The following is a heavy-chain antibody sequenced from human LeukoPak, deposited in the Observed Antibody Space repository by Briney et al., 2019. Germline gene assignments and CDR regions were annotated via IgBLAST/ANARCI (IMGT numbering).Heavy chain of an antibody. Sequence: PGRSLRLSCAASGFPFSSYGMHWVRQAPGEGLEWVAVIWSDGGNKYYGDSVKGRFTISRDNSKNTLYLQMNSLRVEDTAIYYCVKPRGYCSSTSCNTQLYWYFDLWGRGTLVTVSS. J-gene: IGHJ2*01. CDR3: VKPRGYCSSTSCNTQLYWYFDL. CDR2: IWSDGGNK. CDR1: GFPFSSYG. V-gene: IGHV3-33*06. D-gene: IGHD2-2*01.